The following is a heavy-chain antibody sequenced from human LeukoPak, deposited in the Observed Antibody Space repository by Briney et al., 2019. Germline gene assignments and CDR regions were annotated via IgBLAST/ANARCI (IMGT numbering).Heavy chain of an antibody. J-gene: IGHJ5*02. D-gene: IGHD6-13*01. CDR3: AREGIAVADTNWFDP. CDR1: GYTFTGYY. CDR2: INPNSGGT. V-gene: IGHV1-2*02. Sequence: ASVKVSCKASGYTFTGYYMHWVRQAPGQGLEWMGWINPNSGGTNYAQKFQGRVTMTRDTSINTAYMELSRLRSDDTAVYYCAREGIAVADTNWFDPWGQGTLVTVSS.